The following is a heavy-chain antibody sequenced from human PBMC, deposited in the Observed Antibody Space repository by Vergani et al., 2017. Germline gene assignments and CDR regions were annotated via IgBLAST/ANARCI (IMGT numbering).Heavy chain of an antibody. V-gene: IGHV2-26*01. J-gene: IGHJ6*02. D-gene: IGHD6-13*01. CDR2: IFSNDEK. CDR1: GFSLSNARMG. CDR3: ARMFIAAAGNPYYYDGMDV. Sequence: QVTLKESGPVLVKPTETLTLTCTVSGFSLSNARMGVSWIRQPPGKALELLAHIFSNDEKSYSTSLKSRLTISKDTSKSQVVLTMTNMDPVDTATYYGARMFIAAAGNPYYYDGMDVWGQGTTVTVSS.